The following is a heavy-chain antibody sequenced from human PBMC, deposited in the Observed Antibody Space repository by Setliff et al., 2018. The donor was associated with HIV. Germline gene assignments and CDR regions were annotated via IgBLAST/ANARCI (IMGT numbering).Heavy chain of an antibody. CDR2: ISAYNGNT. V-gene: IGHV1-18*01. CDR3: ARVDYEILTGYPYTYYYYMDV. CDR1: GYTFTSYG. Sequence: ASVKVSCKASGYTFTSYGISWVRQAPGQGLEWMGWISAYNGNTNYAQKLQGRVTMTTDTSTSTAYMELRSLRSDDTAVYYCARVDYEILTGYPYTYYYYMDVWGKGTTVTVSS. J-gene: IGHJ6*03. D-gene: IGHD3-9*01.